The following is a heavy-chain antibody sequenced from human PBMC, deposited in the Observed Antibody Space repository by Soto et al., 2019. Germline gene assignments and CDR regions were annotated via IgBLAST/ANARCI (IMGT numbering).Heavy chain of an antibody. CDR3: GTVRASWYVDY. V-gene: IGHV4-30-4*01. D-gene: IGHD2-2*01. Sequence: QVQLQESGPGLVKPSQTLSLTCTVSGGSITSGGYYWSWIRQPPGKGLEWVAYISYSGNTYYNPSLKSRLSISEDTCKNQFSLELKSVTVADTAVYYCGTVRASWYVDYWGQGTLVTVSS. J-gene: IGHJ4*02. CDR1: GGSITSGGYY. CDR2: ISYSGNT.